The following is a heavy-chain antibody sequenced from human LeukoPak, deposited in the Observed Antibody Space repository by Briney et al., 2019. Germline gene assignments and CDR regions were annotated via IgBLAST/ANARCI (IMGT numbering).Heavy chain of an antibody. Sequence: GGSLRLSCAASGFTFSGSAMHWVRQASGKGLEWVGRIRSKANSYATAYAASVKGRFTISRDDSKNTAYLQMNSLKTEDTAVYYCTGRYDFWSGYYGIHPWGQGTLVTVSS. CDR2: IRSKANSYAT. CDR1: GFTFSGSA. V-gene: IGHV3-73*01. CDR3: TGRYDFWSGYYGIHP. J-gene: IGHJ5*02. D-gene: IGHD3-3*01.